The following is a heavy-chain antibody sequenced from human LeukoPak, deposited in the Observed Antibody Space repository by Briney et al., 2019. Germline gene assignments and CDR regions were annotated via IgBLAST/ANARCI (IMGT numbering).Heavy chain of an antibody. Sequence: SQTLSLTCTVSGGSISSGSYYWSWIRQTAGKGLEWIGRIYTSGSTNYNPSLKSRVTISVDTSKNQFSLKLSSVTAADTAVYYCARDGRITMIVGAFDIWGQGTMVTVSS. V-gene: IGHV4-61*02. CDR3: ARDGRITMIVGAFDI. CDR1: GGSISSGSYY. D-gene: IGHD3-22*01. CDR2: IYTSGST. J-gene: IGHJ3*02.